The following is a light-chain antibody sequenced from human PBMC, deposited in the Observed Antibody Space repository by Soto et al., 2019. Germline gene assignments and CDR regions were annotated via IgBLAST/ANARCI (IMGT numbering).Light chain of an antibody. CDR1: SSDVGGYNY. CDR2: DVN. V-gene: IGLV2-11*01. J-gene: IGLJ1*01. CDR3: CSYAGSYTYV. Sequence: QSVLTQPRSVSGSPGQSVTISCTGTSSDVGGYNYVSWYQQHPGKAPKPMIYDVNKRPSGVPDRFSGSKSGNTASLTISGLQAEDEPDYYCCSYAGSYTYVFGTGTKVTVL.